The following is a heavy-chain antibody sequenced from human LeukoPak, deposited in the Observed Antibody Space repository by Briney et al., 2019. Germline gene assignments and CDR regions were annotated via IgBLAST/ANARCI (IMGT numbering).Heavy chain of an antibody. D-gene: IGHD3-10*01. CDR3: ARHSPTYYDFDY. CDR1: GGSISNYY. Sequence: PSETLSLTCTVSGGSISNYYRTWLRRPPGKGLEWIGYIFHSGSTKYNPSLQSRVTISVDTSKNRFSLKLSSVTAADTAVYYCARHSPTYYDFDYWGQGTLVTVSS. CDR2: IFHSGST. J-gene: IGHJ4*02. V-gene: IGHV4-59*08.